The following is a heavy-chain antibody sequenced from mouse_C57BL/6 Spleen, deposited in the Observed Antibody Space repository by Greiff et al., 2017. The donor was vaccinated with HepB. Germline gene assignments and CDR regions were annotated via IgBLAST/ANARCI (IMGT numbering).Heavy chain of an antibody. CDR1: GYTFTSYW. CDR2: IHPNSGST. V-gene: IGHV1-64*01. D-gene: IGHD1-1*01. CDR3: ARSTVTTVVDWYFGV. Sequence: QVQLQQPGAELVKPGASVKLSCKASGYTFTSYWMHWVKQRPGQGLEWIGMIHPNSGSTNYNEKFKSKATLTVDKSSSTAYMQLSSLTSEDSAVYYCARSTVTTVVDWYFGVWGTRTTVTVSS. J-gene: IGHJ1*03.